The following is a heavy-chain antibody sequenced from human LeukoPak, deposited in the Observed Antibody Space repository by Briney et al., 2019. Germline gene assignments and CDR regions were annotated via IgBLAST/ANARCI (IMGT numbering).Heavy chain of an antibody. CDR1: GFTFSSYV. CDR2: ISYDGSNE. CDR3: AKGPYSSGYYFDST. Sequence: GGSLRLSCAASGFTFSSYVMHWVRQAPGKGLEWVAIISYDGSNEYYADSVKGRFTISRDNAKNSLYLQMNSLRAEDTAVYYCAKGPYSSGYYFDSTGGQGTLVTVSS. D-gene: IGHD3-22*01. V-gene: IGHV3-30*04. J-gene: IGHJ4*02.